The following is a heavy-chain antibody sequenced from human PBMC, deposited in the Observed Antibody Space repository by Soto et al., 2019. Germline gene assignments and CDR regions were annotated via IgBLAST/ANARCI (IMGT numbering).Heavy chain of an antibody. CDR1: GYAINSDYY. Sequence: SVTLSLTCGASGYAINSDYYWGCIRQSPGKVLDCNGNKYHGGGSVYDHSHNGRDTIAVDTRKNPLALNLRSETVADTAVYYCARTVVVGVSNVPDCFDYWGQGMLVTV. V-gene: IGHV4-38-2*01. D-gene: IGHD2-21*01. J-gene: IGHJ4*02. CDR3: ARTVVVGVSNVPDCFDY. CDR2: KYHGGGS.